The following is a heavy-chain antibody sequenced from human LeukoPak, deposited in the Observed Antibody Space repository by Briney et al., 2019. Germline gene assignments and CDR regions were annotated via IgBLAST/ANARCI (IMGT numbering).Heavy chain of an antibody. J-gene: IGHJ3*02. V-gene: IGHV4-34*01. CDR3: ATHDYGDPNAFDI. CDR1: GGSFSGYY. D-gene: IGHD4-17*01. Sequence: SETLSLTCAVYGGSFSGYYWSWIRQPPGKGLEWIGEINHSGSTNYNPSLKSRVTISVDTSKNQFSLKLSSVTAADTAVYYCATHDYGDPNAFDIWGQGTMVTVSS. CDR2: INHSGST.